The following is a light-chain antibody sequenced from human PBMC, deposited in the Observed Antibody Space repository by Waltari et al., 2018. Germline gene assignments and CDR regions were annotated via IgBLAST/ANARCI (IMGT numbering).Light chain of an antibody. CDR2: DAS. Sequence: PATLSLSPGERATLSCRASQSVSSYLAWYQQKPGQAPRLLIYDASNRATGIPARFSGSGSGTDFTLTISSLEPEDFAVYYCQQRSNWPPWTFGQGTKVEIK. V-gene: IGKV3-11*01. CDR3: QQRSNWPPWT. CDR1: QSVSSY. J-gene: IGKJ1*01.